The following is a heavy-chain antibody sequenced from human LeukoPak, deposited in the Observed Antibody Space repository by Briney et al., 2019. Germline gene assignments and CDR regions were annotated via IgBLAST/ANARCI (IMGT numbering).Heavy chain of an antibody. CDR2: INRDGSKK. V-gene: IGHV3-7*01. J-gene: IGHJ4*02. CDR1: GFTFSSYW. D-gene: IGHD3-10*01. Sequence: GGSLRLSCAASGFTFSSYWMDWVRQAPGKGLEWVANINRDGSKKYYVDSVKGRFTISRDNAKNSLYLQMNSLRAEDAVVYYCVREIFGLDYWGQGTLVTVSS. CDR3: VREIFGLDY.